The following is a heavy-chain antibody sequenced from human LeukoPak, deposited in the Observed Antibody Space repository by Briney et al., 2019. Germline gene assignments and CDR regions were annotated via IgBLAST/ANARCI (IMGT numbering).Heavy chain of an antibody. J-gene: IGHJ4*02. Sequence: GRSLRLSCAASGFTFSSYSMNWVRQAPGKGLEWVSSISSSSSYIYYADSVKGRFTISRDNAKNSLYLQMNSLRAEDTAVYYCAREIGGDLDYWGQGTLVTVSS. CDR1: GFTFSSYS. CDR3: AREIGGDLDY. V-gene: IGHV3-21*01. D-gene: IGHD6-25*01. CDR2: ISSSSSYI.